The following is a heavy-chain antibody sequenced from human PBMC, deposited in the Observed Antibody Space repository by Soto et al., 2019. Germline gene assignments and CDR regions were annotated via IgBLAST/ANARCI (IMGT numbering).Heavy chain of an antibody. CDR3: ARWSRGVDIWTGYYSPTHFDF. J-gene: IGHJ4*02. D-gene: IGHD3-9*01. CDR2: IIPILGIA. CDR1: GGTFSSYT. Sequence: QVQLVQSGAEVKKPGSSVKVSCKASGGTFSSYTISWVRQAPGQGLEWMGRIIPILGIANYAQKFQGRVTITADKSTSTAYMELSRLRSEDTAVYHCARWSRGVDIWTGYYSPTHFDFWGQGTLVTVSS. V-gene: IGHV1-69*02.